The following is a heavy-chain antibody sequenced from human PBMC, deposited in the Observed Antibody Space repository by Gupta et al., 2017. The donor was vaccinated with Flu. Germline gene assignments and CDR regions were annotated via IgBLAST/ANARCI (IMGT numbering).Heavy chain of an antibody. CDR2: GHSSGNT. J-gene: IGHJ4*02. CDR3: ARRGTYYFDF. D-gene: IGHD1-7*01. V-gene: IGHV4-31*03. Sequence: QLRESGPRLLKPSPTLSLTCSVSGGSVNVFSYFWSGIRQHPEKGVEWIGYGHSSGNTYYNPSLRSRLMMSIDTSKNEFSLEVTSVTAADTAMYYCARRGTYYFDFWGQGALVTVSS. CDR1: GGSVNVFSYF.